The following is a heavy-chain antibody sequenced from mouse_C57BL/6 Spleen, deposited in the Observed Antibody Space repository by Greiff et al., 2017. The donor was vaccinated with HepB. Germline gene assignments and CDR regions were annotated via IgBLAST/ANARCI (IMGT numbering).Heavy chain of an antibody. CDR3: ARAGYYVGYYAMDY. CDR1: GYTFTSYW. J-gene: IGHJ4*01. Sequence: QVHVKQPGAELVRPGSSVKLSCKASGYTFTSYWMHWVKQRPIQGLEWIGNIDPSDSETHYNQKFKDKATLTVDKSSSTAYMQLSSLTSEDSAVHYCARAGYYVGYYAMDYWGQGTSVTVSS. CDR2: IDPSDSET. D-gene: IGHD2-3*01. V-gene: IGHV1-52*01.